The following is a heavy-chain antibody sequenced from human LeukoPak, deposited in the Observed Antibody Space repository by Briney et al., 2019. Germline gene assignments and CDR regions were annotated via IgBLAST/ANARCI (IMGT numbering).Heavy chain of an antibody. Sequence: PGGSLRLSCAASGFIFSSYWMSWVRQAPGKGLEWVSAISGSGGSTYYADSLKGRFTISRDNSKNTLYLQMNSLRAEDTAVYYCAKDRSRGDGSSWYPRFDPWGQGTLVTVSS. CDR3: AKDRSRGDGSSWYPRFDP. D-gene: IGHD6-13*01. CDR2: ISGSGGST. CDR1: GFIFSSYW. J-gene: IGHJ5*02. V-gene: IGHV3-23*01.